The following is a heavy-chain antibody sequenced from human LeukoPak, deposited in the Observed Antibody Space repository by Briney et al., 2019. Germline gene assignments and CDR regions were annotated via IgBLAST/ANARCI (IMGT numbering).Heavy chain of an antibody. CDR1: GFNFSSYA. CDR2: ISGSGGST. D-gene: IGHD2-21*01. V-gene: IGHV3-23*01. CDR3: AGSYCGGECYSGPIDY. J-gene: IGHJ4*02. Sequence: PGGSLRLSCAASGFNFSSYAMSWVRQAPGKGLEWVSAISGSGGSTYYADSVKGRFTISRDNSKNTLYLQMNSLRAEDTAVYYCAGSYCGGECYSGPIDYWGQGTLVTVSS.